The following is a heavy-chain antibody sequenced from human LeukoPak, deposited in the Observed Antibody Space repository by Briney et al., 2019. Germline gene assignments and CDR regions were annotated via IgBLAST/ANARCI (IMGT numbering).Heavy chain of an antibody. CDR2: IKTDGNKK. J-gene: IGHJ4*02. Sequence: GGSLRPSCAASGFSFSRYWMSWVRQAPGKGLEWVANIKTDGNKKYYVDSVKGRFTISRDNAKNSLYLQMNSLRAEDTAVYYCARDGYSGSYYDYWGQGTLVTVSS. CDR3: ARDGYSGSYYDY. D-gene: IGHD1-26*01. CDR1: GFSFSRYW. V-gene: IGHV3-7*04.